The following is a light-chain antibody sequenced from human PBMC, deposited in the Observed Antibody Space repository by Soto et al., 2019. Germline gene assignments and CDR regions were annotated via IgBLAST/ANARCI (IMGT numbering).Light chain of an antibody. J-gene: IGLJ2*01. V-gene: IGLV3-25*03. CDR2: KDN. CDR3: QSADNSGTYVV. Sequence: SYELTQAPSVSVPPGQTARITCSGDALPKQYAYWYQQRPGQAPILVIYKDNERPSGIPERFSGSSSGTTVTLTISGVQAADEADYYCQSADNSGTYVVFGGGTKLTVL. CDR1: ALPKQY.